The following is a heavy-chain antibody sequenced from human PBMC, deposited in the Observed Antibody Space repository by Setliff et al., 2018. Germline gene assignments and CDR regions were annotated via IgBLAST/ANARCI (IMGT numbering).Heavy chain of an antibody. D-gene: IGHD3-3*01. CDR1: GGSISSYY. V-gene: IGHV4-4*08. J-gene: IGHJ5*02. CDR2: VYTSGST. Sequence: SETLSLTCTVSGGSISSYYWSWIRQPPGKGLEWIGRVYTSGSTNYNPSLNSRVTISLDTSKNQFSLKLISVTAADTAVYYCARLPSKRIHYNFWSGSYNWFDPWGQGTLVTVSS. CDR3: ARLPSKRIHYNFWSGSYNWFDP.